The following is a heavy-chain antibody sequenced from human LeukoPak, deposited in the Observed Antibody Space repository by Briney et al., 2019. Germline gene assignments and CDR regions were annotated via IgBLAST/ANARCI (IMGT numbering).Heavy chain of an antibody. CDR1: GGAFSGHA. V-gene: IGHV1-69*05. J-gene: IGHJ5*01. CDR3: ARGRVSDSTLVSWFDS. Sequence: SVKVSCQASGGAFSGHAISWVRQAPGQGLEWMGGIIQISPTGNYAQKFQGRLTITMDEFTTTAIMGLTRLRSEDTAVYYCARGRVSDSTLVSWFDSWGQGTLVTVSS. D-gene: IGHD5-18*01. CDR2: IIQISPTG.